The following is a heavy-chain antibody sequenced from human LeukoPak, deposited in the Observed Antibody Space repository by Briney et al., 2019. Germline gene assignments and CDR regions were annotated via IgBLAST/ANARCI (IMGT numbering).Heavy chain of an antibody. CDR3: AGRSSSWYFVWYFDL. Sequence: GSLRLSCAASGFTFSSYSMNWVRQAPGKGLEWVSYISSSSSTIYYADSVKGRFTISRDNAKNSLYLQMNSLRAEDTAVYYCAGRSSSWYFVWYFDLWGRGTLVTVSS. J-gene: IGHJ2*01. CDR2: ISSSSSTI. V-gene: IGHV3-48*01. CDR1: GFTFSSYS. D-gene: IGHD6-13*01.